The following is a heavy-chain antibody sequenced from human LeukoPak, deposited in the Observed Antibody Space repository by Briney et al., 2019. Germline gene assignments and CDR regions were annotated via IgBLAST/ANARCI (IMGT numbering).Heavy chain of an antibody. CDR1: GYTFTNFD. Sequence: GASVKVSCKASGYTFTNFDINWVRQATGQGLEWMGWMNPNSGNTGYAQKFQGRVTMTMSTSITTAYMELSSLISEDTAVYYCARGPQWRGDYYYIDVWGRGTTVTVSS. CDR3: ARGPQWRGDYYYIDV. V-gene: IGHV1-8*01. J-gene: IGHJ6*03. CDR2: MNPNSGNT. D-gene: IGHD6-19*01.